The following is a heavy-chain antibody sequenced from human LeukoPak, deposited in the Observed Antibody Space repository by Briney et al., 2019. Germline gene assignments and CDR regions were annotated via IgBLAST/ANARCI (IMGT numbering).Heavy chain of an antibody. Sequence: GSSVKVSCKASGGAFSSYAISWVRQAPGQGLEWMGRIIPILGIANYAQKFQGRVTITADKSTSTAYMELSSLRSEDTAVYYCARDLAVTSPPGFNVWGQGTTVTVSS. CDR3: ARDLAVTSPPGFNV. CDR1: GGAFSSYA. D-gene: IGHD4-17*01. J-gene: IGHJ6*02. V-gene: IGHV1-69*04. CDR2: IIPILGIA.